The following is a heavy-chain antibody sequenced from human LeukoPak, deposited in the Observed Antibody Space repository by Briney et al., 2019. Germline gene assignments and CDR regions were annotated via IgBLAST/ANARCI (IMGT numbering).Heavy chain of an antibody. Sequence: SETLSLTCTVSGGSISSSSYYWGWIRQPPGKGLEWIGSIYYSGSTYYNPSLKSRVTISVDTSKNQFSLKLSSVTAADTAVYYCANYCSSTSCEGAFDIWGQRTMVTVSS. J-gene: IGHJ3*02. CDR1: GGSISSSSYY. V-gene: IGHV4-39*07. CDR2: IYYSGST. CDR3: ANYCSSTSCEGAFDI. D-gene: IGHD2-2*01.